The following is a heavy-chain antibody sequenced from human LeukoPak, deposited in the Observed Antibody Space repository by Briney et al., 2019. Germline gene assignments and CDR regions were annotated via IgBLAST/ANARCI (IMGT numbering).Heavy chain of an antibody. CDR3: ARDQDYGDYGYAFDI. CDR1: GFTFSSYW. CDR2: INSDGSST. J-gene: IGHJ3*02. V-gene: IGHV3-74*01. Sequence: GGSLRLSCAASGFTFSSYWMHWVRQAPGKGLVWVSRINSDGSSTSYADSVKGRFTISRDNAKNTLYLQMNSLRAEDTAVYYCARDQDYGDYGYAFDIWGQGTMVTVSS. D-gene: IGHD4-17*01.